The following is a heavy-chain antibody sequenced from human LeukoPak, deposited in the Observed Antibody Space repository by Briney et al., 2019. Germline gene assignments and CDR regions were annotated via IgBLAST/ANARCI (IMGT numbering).Heavy chain of an antibody. V-gene: IGHV3-7*03. CDR2: IKQDGSEK. CDR3: ARGSLWSYGSGSYYDY. Sequence: GGSLRLSCAASGFTFTSYWMGWVRQAPGKGLEWVANIKQDGSEKYYVDSVKGRFTISRDNAKNSVDLQMNSLRAEDTALYHCARGSLWSYGSGSYYDYWGQGTLVTVSS. D-gene: IGHD3-10*01. CDR1: GFTFTSYW. J-gene: IGHJ4*02.